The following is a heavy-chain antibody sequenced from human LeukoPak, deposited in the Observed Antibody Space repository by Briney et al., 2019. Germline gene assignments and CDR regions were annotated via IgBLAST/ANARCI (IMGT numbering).Heavy chain of an antibody. CDR1: GFTFSSYW. D-gene: IGHD5-12*01. Sequence: GGSLRLSCAVSGFTFSSYWMHWVRQAPGKGLVWVSRIKGDGSSTTYADSVKGRVTISRDNAKNTLYLQMNSLRAEDTAVYYCARDHPIVATGYYYYYMDVWGKGTTVTVSS. V-gene: IGHV3-74*01. CDR2: IKGDGSST. CDR3: ARDHPIVATGYYYYYMDV. J-gene: IGHJ6*03.